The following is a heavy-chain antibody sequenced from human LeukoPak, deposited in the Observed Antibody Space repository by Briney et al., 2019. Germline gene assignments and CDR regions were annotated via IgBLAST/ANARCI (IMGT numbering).Heavy chain of an antibody. Sequence: SETLSLTCTVSGGSISSYYWSWIRQPPGKGLEWIGYIYYSGSTNYNPSLKSRVTISVDTSKNQFSLKLSSVTAADTAVYYCAGLLGYGDYGDAFDIWGQGTMVTVSS. CDR3: AGLLGYGDYGDAFDI. D-gene: IGHD4-17*01. CDR1: GGSISSYY. CDR2: IYYSGST. V-gene: IGHV4-59*08. J-gene: IGHJ3*02.